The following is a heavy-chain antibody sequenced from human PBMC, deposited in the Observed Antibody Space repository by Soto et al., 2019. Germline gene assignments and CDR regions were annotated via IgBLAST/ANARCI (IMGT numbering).Heavy chain of an antibody. V-gene: IGHV3-23*01. D-gene: IGHD6-19*01. J-gene: IGHJ4*02. CDR2: ISATGGTT. Sequence: EGHLSESGGSVVQPGGSLRLSCVVSGFTFSDYAMDWVRLAPGKGLECVSEISATGGTTNYADSVKRRYTISRDNSHNTLYLQRTNLRAEDTAMFYCAKTSSAWYGSKTYYFDSWGQGALVTVSS. CDR3: AKTSSAWYGSKTYYFDS. CDR1: GFTFSDYA.